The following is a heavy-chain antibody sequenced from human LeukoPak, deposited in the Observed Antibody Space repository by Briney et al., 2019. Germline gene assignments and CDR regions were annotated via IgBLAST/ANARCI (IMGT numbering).Heavy chain of an antibody. J-gene: IGHJ4*02. Sequence: GGSLRLSCAASGFTFSSYGMHWVRQAPGKGLEWVAVISYDGSNKYYADSVKGRFTISRDNSKNTLYLQMNSPRAEDTAVYYCASLTYYYDTFDYWGQGTLVTVSS. V-gene: IGHV3-30*03. D-gene: IGHD3-22*01. CDR3: ASLTYYYDTFDY. CDR1: GFTFSSYG. CDR2: ISYDGSNK.